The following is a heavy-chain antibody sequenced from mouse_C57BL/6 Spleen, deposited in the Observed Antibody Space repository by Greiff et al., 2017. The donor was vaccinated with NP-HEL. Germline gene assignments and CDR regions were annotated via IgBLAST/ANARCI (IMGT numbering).Heavy chain of an antibody. CDR3: ARSKIYYYGYCDY. J-gene: IGHJ2*01. CDR1: GYTFTSYW. CDR2: IDPSDSET. V-gene: IGHV1-52*01. Sequence: VQLQQPGAELVRPGSSVKLSCKASGYTFTSYWMHWVKQRPIQGLEWIGNIDPSDSETHYNQKFKDKATLTVDKSSSTAYMQLSSLTSEDSAVYYCARSKIYYYGYCDYWGQGTTLTVSS. D-gene: IGHD1-1*01.